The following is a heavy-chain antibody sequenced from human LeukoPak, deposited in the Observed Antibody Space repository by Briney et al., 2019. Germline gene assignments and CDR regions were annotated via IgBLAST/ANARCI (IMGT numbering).Heavy chain of an antibody. CDR2: IYYSGST. V-gene: IGHV4-59*01. D-gene: IGHD6-6*01. J-gene: IGHJ6*03. Sequence: SGTLSLTCTVSGGSISSYYWSWIRQPPGKGLEWIGYIYYSGSTNYNPSLKSRVTISVDTSKNQFSLRLSSVTAADTAVYYCARDWGVSARPGYMDVWGKGTTVTVSS. CDR3: ARDWGVSARPGYMDV. CDR1: GGSISSYY.